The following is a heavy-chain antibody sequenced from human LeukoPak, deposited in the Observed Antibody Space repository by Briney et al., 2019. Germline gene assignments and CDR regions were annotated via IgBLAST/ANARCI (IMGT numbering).Heavy chain of an antibody. CDR2: IIPIFGTA. D-gene: IGHD3-3*01. V-gene: IGHV1-69*13. CDR1: GYTFTGYY. Sequence: SVKVSCKASGYTFTGYYMHWVRQAPGQGLEWMGGIIPIFGTANYAQKFQGRVTITADESTSTAYMELSSLRSEDTAVYYCARTLGITIFGVVSPTRYYMDVWGKGTTVTVSS. CDR3: ARTLGITIFGVVSPTRYYMDV. J-gene: IGHJ6*03.